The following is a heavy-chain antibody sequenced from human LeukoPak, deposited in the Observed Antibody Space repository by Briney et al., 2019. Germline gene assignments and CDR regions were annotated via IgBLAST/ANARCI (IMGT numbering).Heavy chain of an antibody. J-gene: IGHJ4*02. Sequence: GGSLRLSCAASGFTFSSYNMNWVRQAPGKGLEWVSSISGSSSYIYYADSVKGRFTISRGNAKNSLYLQMNSLRAEDTAVYYFARDRISVAATETSFDYWGQGTLVTVSS. V-gene: IGHV3-21*01. CDR1: GFTFSSYN. CDR2: ISGSSSYI. CDR3: ARDRISVAATETSFDY. D-gene: IGHD6-19*01.